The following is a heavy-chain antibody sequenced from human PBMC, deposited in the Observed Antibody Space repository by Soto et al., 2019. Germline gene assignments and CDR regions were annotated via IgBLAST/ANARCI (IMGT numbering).Heavy chain of an antibody. Sequence: SETLSLTCTVSGGSISSSSYYWGWIRQPPGKGLEWIGSIYYSGSTYYNPSLKSRVTISVDTSKNQFSLKLSSVTAADTAVYYCARHYRGSFPIDIDSWGLYTLVPVSA. J-gene: IGHJ5*01. CDR2: IYYSGST. CDR1: GGSISSSSYY. V-gene: IGHV4-39*01. D-gene: IGHD3-16*01. CDR3: ARHYRGSFPIDIDS.